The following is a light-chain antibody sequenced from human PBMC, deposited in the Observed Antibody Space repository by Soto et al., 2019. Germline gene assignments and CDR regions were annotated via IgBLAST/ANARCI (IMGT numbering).Light chain of an antibody. Sequence: EIVLTQSPGTLSLPPGERATLSCRPSQSVSSSYLAWYQQKPGQAPRLLIYGASSRATGIPDRFSGSGSGPDFTLTISRLEPEDFAVYYCQHYGSSPGTFGQGTRLEIK. J-gene: IGKJ5*01. V-gene: IGKV3-20*01. CDR1: QSVSSSY. CDR2: GAS. CDR3: QHYGSSPGT.